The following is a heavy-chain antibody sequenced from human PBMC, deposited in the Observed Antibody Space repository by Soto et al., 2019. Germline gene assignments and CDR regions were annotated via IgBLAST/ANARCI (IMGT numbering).Heavy chain of an antibody. CDR3: ARGGSSSLRYYYYYMDV. D-gene: IGHD6-6*01. J-gene: IGHJ6*03. CDR2: ISSSSSYI. V-gene: IGHV3-21*03. CDR1: GFTFSSYS. Sequence: EVQLVESGGGRVKPGGCLRLSCAASGFTFSSYSMNWVRQAPGKGLEWVSSISSSSSYIYYADSVKGRFTISRDNAKKSRYLQMNSLRAEDTAVYYCARGGSSSLRYYYYYMDVWGKGTTVTVSS.